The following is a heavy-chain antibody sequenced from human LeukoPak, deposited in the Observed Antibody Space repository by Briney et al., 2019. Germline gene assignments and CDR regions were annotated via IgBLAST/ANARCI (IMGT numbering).Heavy chain of an antibody. D-gene: IGHD2-2*01. CDR3: ARSAFVVVPAANRRGASRYFDL. CDR1: GGSFSGYY. J-gene: IGHJ2*01. CDR2: INHSGST. Sequence: PSETLSLTCAVYGGSFSGYYWSWIRQPPGKGLEWIGEINHSGSTNYNPSLKSRVTISVDTSKNQFSLKLSSVTAADTAVYYCARSAFVVVPAANRRGASRYFDLWGRGTLVTVSS. V-gene: IGHV4-34*01.